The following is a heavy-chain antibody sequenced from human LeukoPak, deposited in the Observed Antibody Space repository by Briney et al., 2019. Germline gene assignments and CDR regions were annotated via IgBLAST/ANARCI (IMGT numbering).Heavy chain of an antibody. CDR3: ARNTYYYDSSGYAFDY. CDR1: GGTFSSYA. V-gene: IGHV1-69*04. D-gene: IGHD3-22*01. J-gene: IGHJ4*02. CDR2: IIPILGIA. Sequence: ASVKVSCKASGGTFSSYAISWVRQAPGQGLEWMGRIIPILGIANYAQKFQGRVTITADKSTSTAYMELSSLRSEDTAVYYCARNTYYYDSSGYAFDYWGQGTLVTVSS.